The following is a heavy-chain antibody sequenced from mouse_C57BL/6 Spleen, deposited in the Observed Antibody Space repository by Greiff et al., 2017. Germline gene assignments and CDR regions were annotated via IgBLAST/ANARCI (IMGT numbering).Heavy chain of an antibody. V-gene: IGHV1-52*01. J-gene: IGHJ2*01. D-gene: IGHD3-2*02. CDR3: ARSTAQVTDFDY. CDR2: IDPSDSET. CDR1: GYTFTSYW. Sequence: QVQLQQPGAELVRPGSSVKLSCKASGYTFTSYWMHWVKQRPIQGLEWIGNIDPSDSETHYNQKFKDKATFTVDKSSSTAYMQLSSLTSEDSAVYYCARSTAQVTDFDYWGQGTTLTVSS.